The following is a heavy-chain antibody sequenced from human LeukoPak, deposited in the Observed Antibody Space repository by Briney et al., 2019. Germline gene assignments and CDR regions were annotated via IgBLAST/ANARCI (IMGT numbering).Heavy chain of an antibody. Sequence: PSETLSLTCTVSGGSISSYYWSWIRQPPGKGLEWIGYISYSGSTNYNPSLKSRVTISVDTSKNQISLKLSSVTAADTAVYYCARGGGLMATLFDYWGQGTLVTVSS. V-gene: IGHV4-59*01. CDR2: ISYSGST. D-gene: IGHD5-24*01. CDR1: GGSISSYY. J-gene: IGHJ4*02. CDR3: ARGGGLMATLFDY.